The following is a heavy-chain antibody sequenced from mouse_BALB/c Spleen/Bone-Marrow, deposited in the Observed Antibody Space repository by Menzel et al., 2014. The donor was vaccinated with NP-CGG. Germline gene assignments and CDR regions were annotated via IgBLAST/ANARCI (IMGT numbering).Heavy chain of an antibody. Sequence: VQLQQPGAELVKPGASVKLSCTASGFNIXDTYMHWVKQRPEQGLEWIGRIDPANGNTKYDPKFQGMATITADTSSNTAYLQLSSLTSEDTAVYYCALYYYGSSGFAYWGQGTLVTVSA. CDR3: ALYYYGSSGFAY. J-gene: IGHJ3*01. CDR1: GFNIXDTY. D-gene: IGHD1-1*01. CDR2: IDPANGNT. V-gene: IGHV14-3*02.